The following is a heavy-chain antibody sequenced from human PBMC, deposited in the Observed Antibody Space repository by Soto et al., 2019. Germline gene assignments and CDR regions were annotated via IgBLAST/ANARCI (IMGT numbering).Heavy chain of an antibody. J-gene: IGHJ3*02. V-gene: IGHV4-39*01. Sequence: PSETLSLTCTVSGGSVSSSSYYWGWVRQPPGKGLEWIGSVYYSGSTYYNPSLESRVTISVDKSKNQFSLKLMSLSAADTAVYYCARARTDAFDIWGQGTMVTVSS. CDR1: GGSVSSSSYY. CDR2: VYYSGST. CDR3: ARARTDAFDI.